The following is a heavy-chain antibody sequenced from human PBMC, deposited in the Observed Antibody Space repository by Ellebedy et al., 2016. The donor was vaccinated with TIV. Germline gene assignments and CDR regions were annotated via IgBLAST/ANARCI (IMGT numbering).Heavy chain of an antibody. CDR3: ARDPLTRITMIVPPY. J-gene: IGHJ4*02. CDR2: IIPIFGTA. V-gene: IGHV1-69*05. D-gene: IGHD3-22*01. Sequence: SVKVSCXASGGTFSSYAISWVRQAPGQGLEWMGGIIPIFGTANYAQKFQGRVTMTRDTSISTAYMELSRLRSDDTAVYYCARDPLTRITMIVPPYWGQGTLVTVSS. CDR1: GGTFSSYA.